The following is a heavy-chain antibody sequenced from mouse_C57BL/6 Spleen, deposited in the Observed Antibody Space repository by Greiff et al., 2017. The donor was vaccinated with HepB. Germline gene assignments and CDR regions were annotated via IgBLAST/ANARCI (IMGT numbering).Heavy chain of an antibody. J-gene: IGHJ2*01. Sequence: DVMLVESGGDLVKPGGSLKLSCAASGFTFSSYGMSWVRQTPDKRLEWVATISSGGSYTYYPDSVKGRFTISRDNAKNTLYLQMSSLKSEDTAMYYCARHNPYYSNYEMYYFDYWGQGTTLTVSS. V-gene: IGHV5-6*02. D-gene: IGHD2-5*01. CDR2: ISSGGSYT. CDR3: ARHNPYYSNYEMYYFDY. CDR1: GFTFSSYG.